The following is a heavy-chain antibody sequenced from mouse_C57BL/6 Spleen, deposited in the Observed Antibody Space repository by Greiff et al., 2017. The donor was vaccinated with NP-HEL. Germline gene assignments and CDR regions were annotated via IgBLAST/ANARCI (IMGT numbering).Heavy chain of an antibody. CDR3: TKMDDGYYDYAMDY. CDR1: GFTFSNYW. CDR2: IRLKSDNYAT. D-gene: IGHD2-3*01. J-gene: IGHJ4*01. V-gene: IGHV6-3*01. Sequence: EVKVEESGGGLVQPGGSMKLSCVASGFTFSNYWMNWVRQSPEKGLEWVAQIRLKSDNYATHYAESVKGRFTISRDDSKSSVYLQMNNLRAEDTGIYYCTKMDDGYYDYAMDYWGQGTSVTVSS.